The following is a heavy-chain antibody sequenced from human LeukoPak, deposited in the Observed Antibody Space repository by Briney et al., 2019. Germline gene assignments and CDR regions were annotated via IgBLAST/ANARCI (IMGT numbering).Heavy chain of an antibody. CDR2: INHSGST. V-gene: IGHV4-34*01. D-gene: IGHD2-21*02. Sequence: SETLSLTCAVYGGSFSGYYWSWIRQPPGKGLEWIGEINHSGSTNYNPSLKGRVTISVDTSKNQFSLKLSSVTAADAAVYYCAVTVVTAIRNWFDPWGQGTLVTVSS. CDR1: GGSFSGYY. J-gene: IGHJ5*02. CDR3: AVTVVTAIRNWFDP.